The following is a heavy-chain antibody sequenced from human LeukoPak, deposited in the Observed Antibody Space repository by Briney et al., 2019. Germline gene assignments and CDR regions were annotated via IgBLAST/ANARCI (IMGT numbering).Heavy chain of an antibody. CDR2: IYYSGST. Sequence: SETLSHTCTVSGGSISSGGYYWSWIRQHPGKGLEWIGYIYYSGSTYYNPSLKSRVTVSVDTSKNQFSLKLSSVTAADTAVYYCARSKGSIYDFWSGYYNYFDYWGQGTLVTVSS. J-gene: IGHJ4*02. CDR3: ARSKGSIYDFWSGYYNYFDY. V-gene: IGHV4-31*03. D-gene: IGHD3-3*01. CDR1: GGSISSGGYY.